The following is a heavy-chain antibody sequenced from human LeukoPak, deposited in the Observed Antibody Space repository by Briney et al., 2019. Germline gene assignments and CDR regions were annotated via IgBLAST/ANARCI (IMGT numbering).Heavy chain of an antibody. CDR1: GFTFSNYG. CDR3: AELGITMIGGV. Sequence: PGGSLRLSCAASGFTFSNYGMHWVRQAPGMGLQWVTFIHYDGSNKYYIDSVKGRFTISRDNSKNTLYLQMNSLRAEDTAVYYCAELGITMIGGVWGKGTTVTISS. J-gene: IGHJ6*04. D-gene: IGHD3-10*02. V-gene: IGHV3-30*02. CDR2: IHYDGSNK.